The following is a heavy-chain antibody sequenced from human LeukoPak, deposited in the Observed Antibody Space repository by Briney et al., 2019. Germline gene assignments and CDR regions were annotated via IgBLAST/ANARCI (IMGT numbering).Heavy chain of an antibody. CDR2: ISSSGSTI. V-gene: IGHV3-11*04. J-gene: IGHJ6*03. D-gene: IGHD7-27*01. CDR1: GFTFSDYY. Sequence: GGSLRLSCAASGFTFSDYYMSWIRQAPGKGLEWVSHISSSGSTIYYADSVRGRFTISRDNAKHSLFLQMNNLRAEDTAVYYRAKAPATGEGYYFYYMDVWGKGTTVTVSS. CDR3: AKAPATGEGYYFYYMDV.